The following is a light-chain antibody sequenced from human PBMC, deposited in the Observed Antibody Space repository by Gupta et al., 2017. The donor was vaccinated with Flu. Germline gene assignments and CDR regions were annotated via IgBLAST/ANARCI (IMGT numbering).Light chain of an antibody. CDR3: QQYGGSPQT. Sequence: EIVLTQSTGTLSLSPGERATLSCRASQSVSSSYLAWYQQKPGQAPRLLIYGASSRATGIPDRFSGSGSGTDFTLIISRLEPEDFAVYYCQQYGGSPQTFGQGTKVEIK. CDR2: GAS. J-gene: IGKJ1*01. V-gene: IGKV3-20*01. CDR1: QSVSSSY.